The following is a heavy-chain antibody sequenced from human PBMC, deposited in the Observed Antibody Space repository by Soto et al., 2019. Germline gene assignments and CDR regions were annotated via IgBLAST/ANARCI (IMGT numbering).Heavy chain of an antibody. Sequence: GGSLILSCAASGFTFNRYSMNWVRQAPGKGLEWVSSISSTTNYIYYGDSMKGRFTISRDNPKNSLYLEMNSLRAEDTAVYYCARESEDLTSNFDYWGQGTLVTVSS. CDR1: GFTFNRYS. J-gene: IGHJ4*02. CDR3: ARESEDLTSNFDY. V-gene: IGHV3-21*06. CDR2: ISSTTNYI.